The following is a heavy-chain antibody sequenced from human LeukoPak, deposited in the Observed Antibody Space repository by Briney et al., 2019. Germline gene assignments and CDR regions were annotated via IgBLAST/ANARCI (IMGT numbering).Heavy chain of an antibody. CDR2: IYTSGST. CDR3: ARDLRSGDSKYYYYYMDV. V-gene: IGHV4-4*07. D-gene: IGHD3-22*01. CDR1: GGSISSYY. Sequence: PSETLSLTCTVSGGSISSYYWSWIRQPAGKGLEWIGRIYTSGSTNYNPSLKSRVTMSVDTSKNQFSLKLSSVTAADTAVYYCARDLRSGDSKYYYYYMDVWGKGTTVTVSS. J-gene: IGHJ6*03.